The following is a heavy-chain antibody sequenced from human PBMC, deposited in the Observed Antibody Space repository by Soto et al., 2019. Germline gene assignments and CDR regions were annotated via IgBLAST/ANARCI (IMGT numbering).Heavy chain of an antibody. D-gene: IGHD3-10*01. CDR1: GFTFSSYA. V-gene: IGHV3-23*01. J-gene: IGHJ1*01. Sequence: GGSLRLSCAASGFTFSSYAMSWVRQAPGKGLEWVSAISGSGGSTYYADSVKGRFTISSDNSKNTLYLQMNSLRAEDTAVYYCAKDGITMVRGAPKEYFQHWGQGTLVTVSS. CDR3: AKDGITMVRGAPKEYFQH. CDR2: ISGSGGST.